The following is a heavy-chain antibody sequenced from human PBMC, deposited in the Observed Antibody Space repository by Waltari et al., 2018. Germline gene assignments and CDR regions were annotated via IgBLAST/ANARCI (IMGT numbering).Heavy chain of an antibody. D-gene: IGHD3-10*01. V-gene: IGHV4-38-2*02. CDR1: GYSIKTNYY. Sequence: QVQLQESGPGLVKPSGTLSLTCTVSGYSIKTNYYWGWIRQPPGEGLEWIGTIYHTGDTYYNPSLKSRVIISVDTSKNQFSLRLSSVTAADTAVYYCARVVPRAANDYWGQGTLVTVSS. J-gene: IGHJ4*02. CDR3: ARVVPRAANDY. CDR2: IYHTGDT.